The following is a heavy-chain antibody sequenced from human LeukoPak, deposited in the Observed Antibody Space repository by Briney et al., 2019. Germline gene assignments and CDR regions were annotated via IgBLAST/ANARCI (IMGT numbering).Heavy chain of an antibody. CDR2: INPNSGGT. V-gene: IGHV1-2*02. CDR1: GYTFTGYY. CDR3: ARARMTTVSRNWFDP. J-gene: IGHJ5*02. D-gene: IGHD4-17*01. Sequence: ASVKVSRKASGYTFTGYYMHWVRQAPGQGLEWMGWINPNSGGTNYAQKFQGRVTMTRDTSISTAYMELSRLRSDDTAVYYCARARMTTVSRNWFDPWGQGTLVTVSS.